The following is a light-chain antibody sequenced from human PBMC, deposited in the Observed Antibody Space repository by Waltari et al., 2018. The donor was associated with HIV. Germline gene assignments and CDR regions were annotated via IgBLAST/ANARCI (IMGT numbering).Light chain of an antibody. J-gene: IGLJ2*01. CDR3: SSYGDSLKVL. CDR2: EVT. CDR1: SSDIGAYDF. Sequence: QSALTQPPSASGSLGQSVTISCTGSSSDIGAYDFVSWFQQHPHSAPKLLLYEVTRRPATVSDRFSDSRSGNTAFLTVAGLQTDDEATYFCSSYGDSLKVLFGGGTNVTVL. V-gene: IGLV2-8*01.